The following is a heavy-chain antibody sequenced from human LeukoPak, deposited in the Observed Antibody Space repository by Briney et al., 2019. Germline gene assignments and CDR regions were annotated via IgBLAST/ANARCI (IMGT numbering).Heavy chain of an antibody. CDR1: GFTFSSYS. J-gene: IGHJ4*02. D-gene: IGHD3-16*02. V-gene: IGHV3-21*01. Sequence: PGGSLRLSCAASGFTFSSYSMNWVRQAPGKGLEWVSSISSSSSYIYYADSVKGRFTISRDNAKNSLYLQMNSLRAEDTAVYYCARIMFTFGGVIAPFDYWGRGTRVPVSS. CDR2: ISSSSSYI. CDR3: ARIMFTFGGVIAPFDY.